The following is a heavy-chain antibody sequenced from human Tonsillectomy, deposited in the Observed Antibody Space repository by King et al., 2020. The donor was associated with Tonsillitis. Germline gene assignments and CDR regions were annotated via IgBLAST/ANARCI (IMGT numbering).Heavy chain of an antibody. D-gene: IGHD3-22*01. Sequence: VQLQESGPGLVKPSQTLSLTCALSGGSISSGSHSWSWIRQPPGKGLEWIGYIYYTGSTYYNPSLKSRITIAVDTSKNQFSLKLTSVTAAATAVYYCARVGYYYESDGFPLADYLDYWGQGTLVTVSS. CDR2: IYYTGST. CDR3: ARVGYYYESDGFPLADYLDY. J-gene: IGHJ4*02. CDR1: GGSISSGSHS. V-gene: IGHV4-30-4*07.